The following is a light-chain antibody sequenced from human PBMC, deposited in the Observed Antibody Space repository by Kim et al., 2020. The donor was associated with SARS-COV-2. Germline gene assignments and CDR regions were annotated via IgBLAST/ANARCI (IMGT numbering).Light chain of an antibody. Sequence: LSATVGDRVAIPCRASENIEIWLAWYQVKPGKAPKVLISKASALESGVPSRFSGSGSGTEFTLTIRSLQPEDFATYYCQQYKSLYTFGQGTRLEI. CDR3: QQYKSLYT. J-gene: IGKJ2*01. CDR1: ENIEIW. V-gene: IGKV1-5*03. CDR2: KAS.